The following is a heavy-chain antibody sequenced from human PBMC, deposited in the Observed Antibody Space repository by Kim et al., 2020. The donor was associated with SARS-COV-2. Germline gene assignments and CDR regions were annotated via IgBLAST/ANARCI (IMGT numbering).Heavy chain of an antibody. V-gene: IGHV4-34*01. CDR3: ASIPVPADDAFDI. Sequence: YNPSLKSRVTISVDTSKNQFSLKLSSVTAADTAVYYCASIPVPADDAFDIWGQGTMVTVSS. D-gene: IGHD2-2*01. J-gene: IGHJ3*02.